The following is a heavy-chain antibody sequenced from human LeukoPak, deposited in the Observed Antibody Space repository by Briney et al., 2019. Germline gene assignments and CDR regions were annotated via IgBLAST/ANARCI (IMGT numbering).Heavy chain of an antibody. D-gene: IGHD1-26*01. CDR3: ASLGWESAW. V-gene: IGHV1-46*01. CDR2: INPSGGST. CDR1: GYTFTSYY. Sequence: GASVKVSCKASGYTFTSYYMHWVRQAPGQGLEWMGIINPSGGSTTYAQKFQGRVTMTRDTSTSTVYMEVSSLRPEDTAVYYCASLGWESAWWGQGTLVTVSS. J-gene: IGHJ4*02.